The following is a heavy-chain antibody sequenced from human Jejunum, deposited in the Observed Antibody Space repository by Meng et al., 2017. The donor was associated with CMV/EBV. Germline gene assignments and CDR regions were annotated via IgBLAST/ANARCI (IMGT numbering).Heavy chain of an antibody. V-gene: IGHV3-30*02. J-gene: IGHJ4*02. CDR2: VRSDGGDGDNK. Sequence: FCISVFVMHWVRQTPDKGLEWVTMVRSDGGDGDNKYYTDSVKGRFTISRDKSNNMLYLYMESLRSEDTAVYYCAKEGSGGPYYQHWGQGTLVTVSS. D-gene: IGHD2-15*01. CDR1: FCISVFV. CDR3: AKEGSGGPYYQH.